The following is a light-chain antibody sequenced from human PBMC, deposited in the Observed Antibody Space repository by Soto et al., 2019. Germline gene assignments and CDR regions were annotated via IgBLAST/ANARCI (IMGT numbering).Light chain of an antibody. V-gene: IGLV2-14*03. CDR2: DVT. J-gene: IGLJ2*01. CDR1: SND. CDR3: SSYGNSRAI. Sequence: QSVLTQPASVSGSPGQSITISCTGTSNDVAWYKQHPGTAPKLIIYDVTYRPSGVSNRFSGSKSCNTASLTISGLQADDEADYYCSSYGNSRAIFGGGTKLTVL.